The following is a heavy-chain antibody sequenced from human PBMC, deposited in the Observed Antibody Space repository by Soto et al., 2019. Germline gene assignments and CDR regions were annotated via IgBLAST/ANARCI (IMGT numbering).Heavy chain of an antibody. CDR1: GFTFSSYG. J-gene: IGHJ4*02. CDR2: IWHDGGNK. V-gene: IGHV3-30*02. CDR3: AKGNLTPLYDFWSGPLGY. Sequence: PGGSLRLSCAASGFTFSSYGMHWVRQAPGKGLEWVAFIWHDGGNKFYAESVKGRFTISRDNSKNTLYLQMNSLRAEDTAMYYCAKGNLTPLYDFWSGPLGYWGQGTLVTVSS. D-gene: IGHD3-3*01.